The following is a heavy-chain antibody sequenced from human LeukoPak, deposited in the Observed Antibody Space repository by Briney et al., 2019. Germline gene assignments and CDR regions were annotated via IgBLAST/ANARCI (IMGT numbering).Heavy chain of an antibody. J-gene: IGHJ6*03. Sequence: GASVKVSCKASGYMFSINDMHWVRQAPGQGLEWMGWINPNSGGTNYAQKFQGRVTMTRDTSISTAYMELSRLRSDDTAVYYCARGSIAVAGPYYYYYMDVWGKGTTVTVSS. D-gene: IGHD6-19*01. CDR2: INPNSGGT. V-gene: IGHV1-2*02. CDR1: GYMFSIND. CDR3: ARGSIAVAGPYYYYYMDV.